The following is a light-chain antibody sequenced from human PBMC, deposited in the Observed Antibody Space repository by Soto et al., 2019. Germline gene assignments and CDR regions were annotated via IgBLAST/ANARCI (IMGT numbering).Light chain of an antibody. Sequence: EIVLTQSPGSLSLSPGARATLSCRASQSVNNNYLAWYQQKPGQAPRLLIFGASSMATGTPCRFSGSGSGTDFTLTIGRLEPEDFAVYYCQHYGSSLLSFGGGTKVEI. CDR2: GAS. V-gene: IGKV3-20*01. J-gene: IGKJ4*01. CDR3: QHYGSSLLS. CDR1: QSVNNNY.